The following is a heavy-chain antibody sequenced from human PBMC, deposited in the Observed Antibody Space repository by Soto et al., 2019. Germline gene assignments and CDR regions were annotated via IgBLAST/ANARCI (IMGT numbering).Heavy chain of an antibody. Sequence: SETLSLTCAVYGGSFSGYYWSWIRQPPGKGLEWIGEINHSGSTNYNPSLKSRVTISVDTSKNQFSLKLSSVTAADTAVYYCARAVAVAGTFYYGMDVWGQGTTVT. D-gene: IGHD6-19*01. CDR1: GGSFSGYY. J-gene: IGHJ6*02. CDR3: ARAVAVAGTFYYGMDV. V-gene: IGHV4-34*01. CDR2: INHSGST.